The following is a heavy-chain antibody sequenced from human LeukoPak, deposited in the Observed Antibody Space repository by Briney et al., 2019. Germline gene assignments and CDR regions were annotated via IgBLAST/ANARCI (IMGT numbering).Heavy chain of an antibody. CDR1: GGSFSTYY. J-gene: IGHJ4*02. D-gene: IGHD3-16*01. V-gene: IGHV4-59*01. CDR2: IYYSGST. Sequence: SETLSLTCAVSGGSFSTYYWSWIRQPPGKELEWSGYIYYSGSTDYNPSLKSRVTMSLDTSKNQFSLNLNSVTAADTAVYYCARAVITFGAAVAKGFDYWGQGTLVTVSS. CDR3: ARAVITFGAAVAKGFDY.